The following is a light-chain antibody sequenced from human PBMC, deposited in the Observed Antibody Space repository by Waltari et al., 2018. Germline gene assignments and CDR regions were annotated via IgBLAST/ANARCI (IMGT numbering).Light chain of an antibody. J-gene: IGLJ3*02. Sequence: NFMLTQPHSVSGSPGETVTISCTRSSGSIDSKYVQWYQQRPGSAPTTVIDEDKQRPCGVPVRFSGSIDSSSNAASLTMSGLKTEDEAEYYCQSYDTNNRVFGGGTMLTVL. CDR3: QSYDTNNRV. CDR1: SGSIDSKY. CDR2: EDK. V-gene: IGLV6-57*04.